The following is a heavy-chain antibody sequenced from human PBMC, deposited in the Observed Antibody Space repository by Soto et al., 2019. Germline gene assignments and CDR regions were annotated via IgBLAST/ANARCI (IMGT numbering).Heavy chain of an antibody. CDR3: ARNDGYCSSTSCYPYYYYGMDV. D-gene: IGHD2-2*01. Sequence: LRLSCAASGFTFSSYGMHWVRQAPGKGLEWVAVIWYDGSNKYYADSVKGRFTISRDNSKNTLYLQMNSLRAEDTAVYYCARNDGYCSSTSCYPYYYYGMDVWGQGTTVTVSS. CDR2: IWYDGSNK. J-gene: IGHJ6*02. V-gene: IGHV3-33*01. CDR1: GFTFSSYG.